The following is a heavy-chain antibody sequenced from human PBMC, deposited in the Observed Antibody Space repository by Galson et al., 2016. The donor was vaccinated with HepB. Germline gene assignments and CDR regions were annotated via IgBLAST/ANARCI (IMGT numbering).Heavy chain of an antibody. J-gene: IGHJ6*02. V-gene: IGHV3-66*01. Sequence: SLRLSCAASGFTVSRSYISWVRQAPGEGLEWVSVIYSDGSTYYADSVKGRFTISRDNSRNTVYLQMNSLRVEDTAVYYCARDHRGDIEYYHDMDVWGQGTAVTVSS. CDR1: GFTVSRSY. CDR2: IYSDGST. D-gene: IGHD3-16*01. CDR3: ARDHRGDIEYYHDMDV.